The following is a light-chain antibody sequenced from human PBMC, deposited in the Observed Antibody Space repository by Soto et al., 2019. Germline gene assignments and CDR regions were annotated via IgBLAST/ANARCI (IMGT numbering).Light chain of an antibody. V-gene: IGLV2-14*01. CDR1: SSDVGGYNY. CDR3: SSYTSSIL. J-gene: IGLJ2*01. CDR2: DVS. Sequence: QSALTQPASVSGSPGQSITISWTGTSSDVGGYNYVSWYQQHPGKAPKLMIYDVSNRPSGVSNRFSGSKSGNTASLTISGLQAEDEADYYCSSYTSSILFGGGTKVTVL.